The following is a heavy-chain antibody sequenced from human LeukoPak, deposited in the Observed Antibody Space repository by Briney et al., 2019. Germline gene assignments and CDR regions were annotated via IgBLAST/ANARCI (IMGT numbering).Heavy chain of an antibody. J-gene: IGHJ6*02. CDR3: ATTYYYDSSGYRYYYGMDV. V-gene: IGHV4-34*01. CDR1: GGSFSGYY. Sequence: KPSETLSLTCAVYGGSFSGYYWNWIRQPPGKGLEWIGEINHSGSTNYNPPLKSRVTISVDTSKNQFSLKLSSVTAADTAVYYCATTYYYDSSGYRYYYGMDVWGQGTTVTVSS. CDR2: INHSGST. D-gene: IGHD3-22*01.